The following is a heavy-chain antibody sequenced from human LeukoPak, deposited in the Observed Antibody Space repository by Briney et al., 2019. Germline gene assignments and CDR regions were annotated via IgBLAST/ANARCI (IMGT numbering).Heavy chain of an antibody. Sequence: PGRSLRLSCAASGFTFDDYAMHWVRQAPGKGLEWVSGISWNSGSIGYADSVKGRFTISRDNAKNSLYLQMNSLRAEDTAVYYCARQWWYYDILTGYYGPEGFSLDYWGQGTLVTVSS. V-gene: IGHV3-9*01. CDR3: ARQWWYYDILTGYYGPEGFSLDY. D-gene: IGHD3-9*01. J-gene: IGHJ4*02. CDR2: ISWNSGSI. CDR1: GFTFDDYA.